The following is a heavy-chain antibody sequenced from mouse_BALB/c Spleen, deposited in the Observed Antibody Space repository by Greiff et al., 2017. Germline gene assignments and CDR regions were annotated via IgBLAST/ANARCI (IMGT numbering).Heavy chain of an antibody. V-gene: IGHV5-6-5*01. CDR2: ISSGGST. CDR1: GFTFSSYA. D-gene: IGHD1-2*01. CDR3: ARYYGQYYFDY. Sequence: EVKVVESGGGLVKPGGSLKLSCAASGFTFSSYAMSWVRQTPEKRLEWVASISSGGSTYYPDSVKGRFTISRDNARNILYLQMSSLRSEDTAMYYCARYYGQYYFDYWGQGTTLTVSS. J-gene: IGHJ2*01.